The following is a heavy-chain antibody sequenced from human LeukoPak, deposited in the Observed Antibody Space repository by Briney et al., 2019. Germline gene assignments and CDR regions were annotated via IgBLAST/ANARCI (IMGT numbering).Heavy chain of an antibody. V-gene: IGHV1-46*01. D-gene: IGHD1-26*01. J-gene: IGHJ4*02. Sequence: ASVKVSCKASGYTFASYYMHWVRQAPGQGLEWMGIINPCGGSTTYAQKFQGRVTMTRDTSTSTVYMELSSLRSEDTALYYCARDSTPTYYSGTYYFEYWGQGTLVTVSS. CDR1: GYTFASYY. CDR3: ARDSTPTYYSGTYYFEY. CDR2: INPCGGST.